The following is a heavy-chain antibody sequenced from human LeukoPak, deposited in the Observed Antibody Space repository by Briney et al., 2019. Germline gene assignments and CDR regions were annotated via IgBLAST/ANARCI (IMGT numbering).Heavy chain of an antibody. D-gene: IGHD1-26*01. Sequence: PGGSLRLSCEASGFTFSSYWMNWVRQAPGKGLEWVAYIKQDGSEKYYVDSVKGRFTISSDNARNSLYLQMNSLRAEDTAVYYCARAYGLNSGSSSCAGAFDICGQGTRVTVSP. V-gene: IGHV3-7*01. CDR1: GFTFSSYW. CDR2: IKQDGSEK. J-gene: IGHJ3*02. CDR3: ARAYGLNSGSSSCAGAFDI.